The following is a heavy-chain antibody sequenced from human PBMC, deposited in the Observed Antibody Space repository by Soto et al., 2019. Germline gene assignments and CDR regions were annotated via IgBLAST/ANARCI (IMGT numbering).Heavy chain of an antibody. CDR3: ARTDRDFYGLDV. V-gene: IGHV3-13*05. CDR2: ISAAGDP. J-gene: IGHJ6*02. Sequence: EVQLVESGGGLVQPGGSLRLSCEASGFTFRNYDMHWVRQGTGKGLEWVSGISAAGDPDYADSVEGRFTISRDNAQNSCFLQMNSLRVGDTAVYYCARTDRDFYGLDVWGQGTTVIVSS. CDR1: GFTFRNYD.